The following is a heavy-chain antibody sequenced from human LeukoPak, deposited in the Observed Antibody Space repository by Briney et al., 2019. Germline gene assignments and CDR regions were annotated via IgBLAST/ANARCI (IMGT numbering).Heavy chain of an antibody. CDR2: ISDSASST. D-gene: IGHD4-11*01. CDR1: GFTFSNCA. V-gene: IGHV3-23*01. CDR3: AKMPNSNYFDY. J-gene: IGHJ4*02. Sequence: GGSLRLSCAASGFTFSNCAMNWVRQAPGKGLEWVSAISDSASSTYYAYSVKGRFTISRDNTKNTLYLQMNSLRAEDTAVYYCAKMPNSNYFDYWGQGTLVTVSS.